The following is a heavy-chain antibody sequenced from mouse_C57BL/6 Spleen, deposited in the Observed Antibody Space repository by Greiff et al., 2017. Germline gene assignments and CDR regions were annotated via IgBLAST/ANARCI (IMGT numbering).Heavy chain of an antibody. CDR3: TRIAVDGYVYYFDY. D-gene: IGHD2-2*01. J-gene: IGHJ2*01. CDR1: GYTFTDYE. Sequence: VQLQQSGAELVRPGASVTLSCKASGYTFTDYEMHWVKQTPVHGLEWIGAIDPETGGTAYNQKFKGKAILTADKSSSTAYMELRSLTSEDSAVYYCTRIAVDGYVYYFDYWGQGTTLTVSS. CDR2: IDPETGGT. V-gene: IGHV1-15*01.